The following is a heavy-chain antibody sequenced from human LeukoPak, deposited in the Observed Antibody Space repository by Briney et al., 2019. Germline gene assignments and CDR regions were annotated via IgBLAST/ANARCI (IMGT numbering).Heavy chain of an antibody. Sequence: PSETLSLTCSVSGDSVTSSYWNWIRQPPGKGLEWIGYVSSDVTTNYTPSLRSRPIMPVDTAKNDISLILTSVTAADTAIYYCARLDCLVEGCYNHWGRGTLVTVSS. CDR1: GDSVTSSY. D-gene: IGHD2-15*01. V-gene: IGHV4-59*08. J-gene: IGHJ4*02. CDR3: ARLDCLVEGCYNH. CDR2: VSSDVTT.